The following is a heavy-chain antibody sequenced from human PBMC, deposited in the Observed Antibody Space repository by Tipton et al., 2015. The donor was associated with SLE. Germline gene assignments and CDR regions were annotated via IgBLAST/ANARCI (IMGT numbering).Heavy chain of an antibody. Sequence: TLSLTCRVSGGSISGYHWSWLRQPPGKGLEWIGYFFDDGSTSYNRSLKSRVSISVDTSKNQLSLQLTSVTTADTAIYYCARSADRRTEGYNIWYFDIWGRGTQVTVSS. CDR3: ARSADRRTEGYNIWYFDI. CDR1: GGSISGYH. V-gene: IGHV4-59*01. D-gene: IGHD5-24*01. CDR2: FFDDGST. J-gene: IGHJ2*01.